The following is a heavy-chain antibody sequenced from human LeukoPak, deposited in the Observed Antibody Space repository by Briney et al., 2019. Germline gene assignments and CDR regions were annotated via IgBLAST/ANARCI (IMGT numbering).Heavy chain of an antibody. CDR1: GFTVSSIH. CDR3: AILTFGGVYVS. CDR2: ISSSSSYI. V-gene: IGHV3-21*01. Sequence: PGGSLRLSCAASGFTVSSIHMVWVRQAPGKGLEWVSSISSSSSYIYYAGSVKGRFAISRDNAKNSLYLQMNSLRAEDTAVYYCAILTFGGVYVSWGQGTLVTVSS. D-gene: IGHD3-16*01. J-gene: IGHJ4*02.